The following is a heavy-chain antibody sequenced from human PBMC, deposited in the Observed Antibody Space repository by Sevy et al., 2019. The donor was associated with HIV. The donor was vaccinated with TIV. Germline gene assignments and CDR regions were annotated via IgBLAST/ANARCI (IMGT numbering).Heavy chain of an antibody. CDR3: ARDHLKDGDLGDYHYYAMDV. CDR2: ISSTADSI. Sequence: GGSLRLSCAASGFSISDYYMSWIHQAPGKGPQWISYISSTADSIYYADSVKGRFTISRDNAKNSLYLQMNSLTVEDTALYYCARDHLKDGDLGDYHYYAMDVWGRGTTVTVSS. D-gene: IGHD4-17*01. CDR1: GFSISDYY. J-gene: IGHJ6*02. V-gene: IGHV3-11*01.